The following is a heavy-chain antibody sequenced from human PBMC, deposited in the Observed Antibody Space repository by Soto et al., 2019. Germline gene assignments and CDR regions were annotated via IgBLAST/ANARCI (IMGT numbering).Heavy chain of an antibody. V-gene: IGHV3-64*01. CDR2: ISSNGGST. Sequence: GGSLRLSCAASGFTFSTYAMHWVRQAPGKGLEYVSAISSNGGSTYYANSVKGRFTISRDNSKNTLYLQMGSLRSDDTAVYYSARESPPADYWGQGTLVTVSS. CDR1: GFTFSTYA. CDR3: ARESPPADY. J-gene: IGHJ4*02.